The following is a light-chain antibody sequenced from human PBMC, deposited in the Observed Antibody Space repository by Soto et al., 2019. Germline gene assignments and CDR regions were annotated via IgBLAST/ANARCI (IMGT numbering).Light chain of an antibody. CDR2: RNN. Sequence: QSVLTQPPSASGTPGQRVTISCSGSSSNIGSNYVYWYQQLPGTAPKLLIYRNNQRPSGVPDRFSGSKSGTSPSLAISGLRSEDEADYYCAAWDDSLSGVLFGGGTKLTVL. CDR3: AAWDDSLSGVL. J-gene: IGLJ2*01. V-gene: IGLV1-47*01. CDR1: SSNIGSNY.